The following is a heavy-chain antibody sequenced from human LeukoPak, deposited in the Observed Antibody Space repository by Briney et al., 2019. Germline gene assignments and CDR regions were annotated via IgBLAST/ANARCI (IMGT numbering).Heavy chain of an antibody. CDR2: ISSTSRYT. V-gene: IGHV3-21*06. D-gene: IGHD4-17*01. Sequence: GGSLRLSCAASGITFSSHSLDWVRQAPGKGLEWVSSISSTSRYTYYADSLKGRFTISRDNARNSLYLQMDSLRAEDTAIYYCARVGDYTDYAPDYSGRGTLVSVSS. J-gene: IGHJ4*03. CDR3: ARVGDYTDYAPDY. CDR1: GITFSSHS.